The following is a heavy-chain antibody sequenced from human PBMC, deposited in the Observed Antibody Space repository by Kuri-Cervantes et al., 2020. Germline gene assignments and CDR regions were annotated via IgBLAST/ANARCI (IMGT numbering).Heavy chain of an antibody. CDR3: ARENYDISGYHFDY. V-gene: IGHV3-72*01. CDR1: GFTFNNAW. D-gene: IGHD3-22*01. Sequence: GESLKISCVVSGFTFNNAWMNWVRQAPGKGLEWVGRIRNKANSYTTEYAASVKDRFTISRDDPKNSLCLQMNSLKTEDTAVYYCARENYDISGYHFDYWGQGTLVTISS. CDR2: IRNKANSYTT. J-gene: IGHJ4*02.